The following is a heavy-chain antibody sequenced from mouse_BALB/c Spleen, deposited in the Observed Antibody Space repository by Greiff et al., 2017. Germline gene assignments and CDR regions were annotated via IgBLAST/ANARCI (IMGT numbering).Heavy chain of an antibody. CDR2: ISSGGSYT. CDR3: ARQAYGNYEGYFDV. CDR1: GFTFSSYG. Sequence: EVKLVESGGDLVKPGGSLKLSCAASGFTFSSYGMSWVRQTPDKRLEWVATISSGGSYTYYPDSVKGRFTISRDNAKNTLYLQMSSLKSEDTAMYYCARQAYGNYEGYFDVWGAGTTVTVSS. J-gene: IGHJ1*01. V-gene: IGHV5-6*01. D-gene: IGHD2-1*01.